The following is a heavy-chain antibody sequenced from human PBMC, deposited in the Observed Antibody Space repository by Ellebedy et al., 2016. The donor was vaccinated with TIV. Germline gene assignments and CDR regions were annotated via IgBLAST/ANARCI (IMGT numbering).Heavy chain of an antibody. CDR1: GGSISGSSYY. Sequence: SETLSLTCTVSGGSISGSSYYWGWIRQPPGKGLEWIGNIFDTGSTYYNPSPKSRVTISVDTSKNQFSLKLSSVTAADTAVYYCARSLLIFTFDKCYFDLWGRGTLVTVSS. CDR3: ARSLLIFTFDKCYFDL. V-gene: IGHV4-39*01. D-gene: IGHD3/OR15-3a*01. J-gene: IGHJ2*01. CDR2: IFDTGST.